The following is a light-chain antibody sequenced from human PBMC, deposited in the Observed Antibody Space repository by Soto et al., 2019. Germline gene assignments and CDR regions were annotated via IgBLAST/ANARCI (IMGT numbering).Light chain of an antibody. J-gene: IGKJ1*01. V-gene: IGKV3-20*01. CDR3: QQFAASTWT. Sequence: EIVLTQSPGTLSLSPGETATLSCRASQSFGSSYLDWYQHKPGQAPRLLIYGAFNRATGIPDRFSGSGSGTDFTLTISRLEPEDFAVYYCQQFAASTWTFGQGTKVEIK. CDR1: QSFGSSY. CDR2: GAF.